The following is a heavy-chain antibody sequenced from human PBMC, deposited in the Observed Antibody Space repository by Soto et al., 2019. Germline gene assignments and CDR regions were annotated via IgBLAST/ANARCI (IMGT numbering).Heavy chain of an antibody. D-gene: IGHD3-22*01. V-gene: IGHV4-39*07. Sequence: SETLSLTCTVSGDSISSASYFWGWIRQPPGKGLEWIGSVYFVGNSYYNPSLKSRVTISVDTSKNQFSLKLSSVTAADTAVYYCARARHYYDSSGPLGAFDIWGQGTMVTVSS. CDR1: GDSISSASYF. CDR3: ARARHYYDSSGPLGAFDI. J-gene: IGHJ3*02. CDR2: VYFVGNS.